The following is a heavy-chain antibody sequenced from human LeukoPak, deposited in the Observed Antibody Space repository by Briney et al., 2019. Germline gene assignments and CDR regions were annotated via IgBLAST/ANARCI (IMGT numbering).Heavy chain of an antibody. V-gene: IGHV3-53*01. Sequence: GGSLRLSCAATDFIVSDSHMSWVRQAPGRGLEWVSVIFGADTTFYADSVKGRFTISRDNLQNTVNLQMNSLRDDDTAVYCCARGGEILDYWGQGTQVTVSS. CDR1: DFIVSDSH. CDR3: ARGGEILDY. J-gene: IGHJ4*02. CDR2: IFGADTT. D-gene: IGHD3-16*01.